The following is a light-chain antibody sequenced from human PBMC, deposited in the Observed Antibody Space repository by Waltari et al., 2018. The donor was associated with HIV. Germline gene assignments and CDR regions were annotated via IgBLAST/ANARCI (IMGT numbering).Light chain of an antibody. CDR2: EVN. CDR1: SSAVGAYNF. V-gene: IGLV2-8*01. Sequence: QSALTQPPSASGSPEQSVTIPCTGTSSAVGAYNFVSWYQPPPGQAPKLIIFEVNKRPSGVPDRFSGSKSVNTASLTGSGLQAEDEADYYCSSFAGTNSHVVFGGGTKLTVL. CDR3: SSFAGTNSHVV. J-gene: IGLJ2*01.